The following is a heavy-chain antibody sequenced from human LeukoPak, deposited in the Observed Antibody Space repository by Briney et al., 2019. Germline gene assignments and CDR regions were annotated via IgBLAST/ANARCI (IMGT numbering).Heavy chain of an antibody. CDR1: GFTFSSYA. CDR3: AKDRNDTQTGLYYFDY. Sequence: GGSLRLSCAASGFTFSSYAMHWVRQAPGKGLEYVSAISSNGGSTYYANSVKGRFTISRDNSKNTLYLQMNSLRAEDTAVYYCAKDRNDTQTGLYYFDYWGQGTLFTVSS. V-gene: IGHV3-64*01. D-gene: IGHD3-22*01. J-gene: IGHJ4*02. CDR2: ISSNGGST.